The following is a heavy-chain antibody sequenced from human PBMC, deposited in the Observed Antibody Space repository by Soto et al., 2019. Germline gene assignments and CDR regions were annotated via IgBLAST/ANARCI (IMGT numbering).Heavy chain of an antibody. Sequence: LRRSCAASGFTFSTYWMSWVRRTPGKGLEWVANIKQDGTEKYYVDSVRGRLTVSRDNAKSSLYLQMNSLRVEDTAVYYCTTSPHRDSERVFVWGQGTTVTVSS. CDR3: TTSPHRDSERVFV. CDR2: IKQDGTEK. V-gene: IGHV3-7*01. D-gene: IGHD1-26*01. CDR1: GFTFSTYW. J-gene: IGHJ6*02.